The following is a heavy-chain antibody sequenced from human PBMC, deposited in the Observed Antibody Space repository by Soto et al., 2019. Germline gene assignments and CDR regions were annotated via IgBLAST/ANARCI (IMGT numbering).Heavy chain of an antibody. V-gene: IGHV4-59*01. CDR3: ARANIAARPLGLAGWFDP. CDR1: GGSISSYY. J-gene: IGHJ5*02. CDR2: IYYSGST. D-gene: IGHD6-6*01. Sequence: PSETLSLTCTVSGGSISSYYWSWIRQPPGKGLEWIGYIYYSGSTNYNPSLKSRVTISVDTSKNQFSLKLSSVTAADTAVYYCARANIAARPLGLAGWFDPWGQGTLVTVSS.